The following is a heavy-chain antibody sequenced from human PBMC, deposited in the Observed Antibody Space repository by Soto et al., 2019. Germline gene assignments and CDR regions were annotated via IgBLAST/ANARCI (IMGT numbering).Heavy chain of an antibody. V-gene: IGHV3-23*01. Sequence: LRLSCAASGFIFSTYAMNWVRQAPGKGLEWVSTISSSSGGGSTFYAESVRGRFTISRDNSINTLYLQMSSLRTEDTAVYYCAHPRGYGVFDAVDIWGQGTMVTVSS. CDR1: GFIFSTYA. J-gene: IGHJ3*02. CDR3: AHPRGYGVFDAVDI. D-gene: IGHD4-17*01. CDR2: ISSSSGGGST.